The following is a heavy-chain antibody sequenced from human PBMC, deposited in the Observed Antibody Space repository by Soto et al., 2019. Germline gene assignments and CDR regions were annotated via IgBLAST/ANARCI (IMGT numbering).Heavy chain of an antibody. J-gene: IGHJ4*01. CDR3: ARGLAVAGLYYFDY. V-gene: IGHV4-31*03. CDR1: GGSISSGGYY. Sequence: SETLSLTCTVSGGSISSGGYYWSWIRQHPGKGLEWIGYIYYSGSTYYNPSLKSRVTISVDTSKSQFSLKLSSVTAADTAVYYRARGLAVAGLYYFDYWGQGTLVTVSS. D-gene: IGHD6-19*01. CDR2: IYYSGST.